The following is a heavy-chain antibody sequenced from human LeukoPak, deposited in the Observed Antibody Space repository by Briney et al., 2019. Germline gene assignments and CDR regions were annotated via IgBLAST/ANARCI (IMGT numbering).Heavy chain of an antibody. CDR3: ARERPTVRTTSYYYYMDV. J-gene: IGHJ6*03. Sequence: SVKVSCKASGGTFSSYAISWVRQAPGQGLEWMGRIIPILGIANYAQKFQGRVTITADKSTSTAYMELSSLRSEDTAVYYCARERPTVRTTSYYYYMDVWGKGTTVTVSS. CDR2: IIPILGIA. CDR1: GGTFSSYA. V-gene: IGHV1-69*04. D-gene: IGHD4-11*01.